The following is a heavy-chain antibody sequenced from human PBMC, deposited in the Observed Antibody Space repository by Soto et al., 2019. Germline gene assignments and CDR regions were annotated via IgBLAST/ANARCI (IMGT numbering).Heavy chain of an antibody. CDR3: ARTISRDGGAFDI. J-gene: IGHJ3*02. CDR1: GDSVSSDNYF. CDR2: ISYTGDT. D-gene: IGHD2-2*01. V-gene: IGHV4-61*01. Sequence: PSETLSLTCTVSGDSVSSDNYFWTWIRQPPGKGLEWIAYISYTGDTNYNPSLKSRVTISVEPSTNQFSLKLTSVTAADTAVYFCARTISRDGGAFDIWGQGTMVTVSS.